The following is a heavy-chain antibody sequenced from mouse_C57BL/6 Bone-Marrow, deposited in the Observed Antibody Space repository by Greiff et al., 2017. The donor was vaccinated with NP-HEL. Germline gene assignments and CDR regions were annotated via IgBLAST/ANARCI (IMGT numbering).Heavy chain of an antibody. CDR3: TRDDSKGDWYFEV. D-gene: IGHD2-5*01. CDR1: GYTFTDSE. Sequence: LVESGAELVRPGASVKLSCTASGYTFTDSEMHCVKQTPVHGLEWIGAIDPATCGTAYNQKFKGKATLTADKSSSTAYMELRRLTSADSDVYYCTRDDSKGDWYFEVWGTGTAVTVSS. V-gene: IGHV1-23*01. CDR2: IDPATCGT. J-gene: IGHJ1*03.